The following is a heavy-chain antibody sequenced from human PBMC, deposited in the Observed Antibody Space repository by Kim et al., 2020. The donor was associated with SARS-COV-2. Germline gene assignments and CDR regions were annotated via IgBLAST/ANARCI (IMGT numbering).Heavy chain of an antibody. CDR1: VGSISSGCTTC. Sequence: SETLSLTCTVSVGSISSGCTTCCGWIRQPPGKGLGWIGCSDSSGSNSYNPSLKSRVVISANTPMTQFSRSLSSVTAAVSAGAYWGGGLPATGTYY. D-gene: IGHD2-15*01. V-gene: IGHV4-31*03. CDR3: GGGLPATGTYY. CDR2: SDSSGSN. J-gene: IGHJ6*01.